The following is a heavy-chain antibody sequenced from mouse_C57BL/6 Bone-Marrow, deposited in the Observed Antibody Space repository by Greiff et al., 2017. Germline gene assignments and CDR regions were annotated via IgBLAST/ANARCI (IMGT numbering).Heavy chain of an antibody. CDR2: IYPGSGST. CDR1: GYTFTSYW. V-gene: IGHV1-55*01. J-gene: IGHJ1*03. CDR3: SYSNYPYWYFDV. Sequence: QVQLKQPGAELVKPGASVKMSCKASGYTFTSYWITWVKQRPGQGLEWIGDIYPGSGSTNYNEKFKSKATLTVDKSSSTAYMQLSSLTSEDSAVYYCSYSNYPYWYFDVWGTGTTDTVAS. D-gene: IGHD2-5*01.